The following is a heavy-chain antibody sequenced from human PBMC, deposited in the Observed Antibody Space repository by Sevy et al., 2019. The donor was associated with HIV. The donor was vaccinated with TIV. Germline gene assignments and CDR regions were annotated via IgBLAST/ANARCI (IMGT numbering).Heavy chain of an antibody. D-gene: IGHD3-3*01. CDR3: AKDGITIFGVANSAGMDV. Sequence: GESLKISCAASGFTFSSYGMHWVRQAPGKGLEWVAFIRYDGSNKYYADSVKGRFTISRDNSKNTLYLQMNSLRAEDTAVYYCAKDGITIFGVANSAGMDVWGQGTTVTVSS. V-gene: IGHV3-30*02. CDR2: IRYDGSNK. CDR1: GFTFSSYG. J-gene: IGHJ6*02.